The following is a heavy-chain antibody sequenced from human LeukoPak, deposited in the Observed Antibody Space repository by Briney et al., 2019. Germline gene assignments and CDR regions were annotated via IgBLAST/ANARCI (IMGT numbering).Heavy chain of an antibody. V-gene: IGHV3-7*03. J-gene: IGHJ4*02. CDR1: GITFSSYM. CDR2: IKQDGSEK. D-gene: IGHD4-17*01. Sequence: GGSLRLSCAASGITFSSYMLTWVRQAPGKGLEWVANIKQDGSEKYYVGSVEGRFAISRDNAKNSLYLQMNSLRAEDTAVYYCARGNGDSSFDYWGQGTLVTVSS. CDR3: ARGNGDSSFDY.